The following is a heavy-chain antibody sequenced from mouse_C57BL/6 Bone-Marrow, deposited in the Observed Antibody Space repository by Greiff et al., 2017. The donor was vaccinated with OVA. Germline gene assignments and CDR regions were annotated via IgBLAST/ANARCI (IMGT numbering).Heavy chain of an antibody. D-gene: IGHD2-4*01. CDR2: INPYNGGT. Sequence: EVQLQQSGPVLVKPGASVKMSCKASGYTFTDYYMNWVKQSHGKSLEWIGVINPYNGGTSYNQKFKGKATLTVDKSSSTAYMELNSLTSEDSAVYYCARVDYDGYAMDYWGQGTSVTVSS. CDR3: ARVDYDGYAMDY. J-gene: IGHJ4*01. CDR1: GYTFTDYY. V-gene: IGHV1-19*01.